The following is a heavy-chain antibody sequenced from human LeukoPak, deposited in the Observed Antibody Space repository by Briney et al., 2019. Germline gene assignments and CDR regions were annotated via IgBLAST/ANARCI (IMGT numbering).Heavy chain of an antibody. CDR3: AREGDYVWGSYRLPLDY. J-gene: IGHJ4*02. D-gene: IGHD3-16*02. CDR1: GYTFTSYG. Sequence: ASVKVSCKASGYTFTSYGISWVRQAPGQGLEWMGWISAYNGNTNYAQKLQGRVTMTTDTSTSTAYMELRSLRSVDTAVYYCAREGDYVWGSYRLPLDYWGQGTLVTVSS. CDR2: ISAYNGNT. V-gene: IGHV1-18*01.